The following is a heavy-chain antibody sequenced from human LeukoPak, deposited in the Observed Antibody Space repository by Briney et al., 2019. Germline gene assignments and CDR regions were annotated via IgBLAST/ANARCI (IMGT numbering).Heavy chain of an antibody. CDR2: LGGSGGGP. V-gene: IGHV3-23*01. D-gene: IGHD6-19*01. CDR1: GFNLSSTA. J-gene: IGHJ4*02. CDR3: AKGATGTGWSQFDN. Sequence: GGSLRLSCAASGFNLSSTAMNWVRQAPGKGLEWVPVLGGSGGGPFYADAVKGRFTIYRDSSRNKVFLQMNCLRAEDTAVYYCAKGATGTGWSQFDNWGQGTMVTVSS.